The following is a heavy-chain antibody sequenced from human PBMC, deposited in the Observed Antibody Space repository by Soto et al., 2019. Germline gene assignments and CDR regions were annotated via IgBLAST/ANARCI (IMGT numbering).Heavy chain of an antibody. CDR2: ISYDGSNK. D-gene: IGHD3-3*01. CDR1: GFTFSSYG. J-gene: IGHJ6*02. Sequence: GGSLRLSCAASGFTFSSYGMHWVRQAPGKGLEWVAVISYDGSNKYYADSVKGRFTISRDNSKNTLYLQMNSLRAEDTAVYYCAKDLNHDFWSGYPVTLYYHYYGMDVWGQGTTVTVSS. CDR3: AKDLNHDFWSGYPVTLYYHYYGMDV. V-gene: IGHV3-30*18.